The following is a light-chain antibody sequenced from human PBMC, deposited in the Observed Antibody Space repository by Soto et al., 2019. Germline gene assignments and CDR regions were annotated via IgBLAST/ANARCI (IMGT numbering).Light chain of an antibody. CDR1: SSDVGGYNY. V-gene: IGLV2-14*01. J-gene: IGLJ1*01. Sequence: QSALTQPASVSGSPGQSITISCTGTSSDVGGYNYVSWYQQHPGKAPKLMIYEVSNRPSGVSNRFSGSKSGNTASLTISGLQAEDEADYYCSSYTSSSPHVLGNGTKVTVL. CDR2: EVS. CDR3: SSYTSSSPHV.